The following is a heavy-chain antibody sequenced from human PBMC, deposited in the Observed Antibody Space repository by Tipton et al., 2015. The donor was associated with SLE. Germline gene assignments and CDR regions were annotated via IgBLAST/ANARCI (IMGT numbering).Heavy chain of an antibody. CDR2: IYSGGST. J-gene: IGHJ4*02. D-gene: IGHD6-13*01. Sequence: SLRLSCAASGFTVSSNYMSWVRQAPGKGLEWVSVIYSGGSTYYADSVKGRFTTSRDNSKNTLYLQMNSLRAEDTAVYYCAKDPALGIADYWGQGTLVTVSS. V-gene: IGHV3-53*01. CDR1: GFTVSSNY. CDR3: AKDPALGIADY.